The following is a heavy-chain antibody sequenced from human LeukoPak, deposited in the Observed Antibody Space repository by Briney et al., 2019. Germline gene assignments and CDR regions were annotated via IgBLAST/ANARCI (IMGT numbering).Heavy chain of an antibody. V-gene: IGHV3-7*01. Sequence: GGSLRLSCAASGFTFSSYWMSWVRQAPGKGLEWVANIKQEGSEKYYVDSVKGRFTISRDNAKNSLYLQMNSLRAEDTAVYYCASYIAAAGTISLDYWGQGTLVTVSS. CDR3: ASYIAAAGTISLDY. D-gene: IGHD6-13*01. CDR2: IKQEGSEK. CDR1: GFTFSSYW. J-gene: IGHJ4*02.